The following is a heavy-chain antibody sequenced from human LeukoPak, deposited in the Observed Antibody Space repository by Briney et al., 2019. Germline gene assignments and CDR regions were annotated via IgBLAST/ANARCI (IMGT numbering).Heavy chain of an antibody. Sequence: SQTLSLTCTVSGGSISSGGYYWSWIRQHPGKGLEWIGYIYYSGSTYYNPSLKSRVTISVDTSKNQFSLKLSSVTAADTAVYYCARVPRPNYYYKYGMDVWGKGTTVTVSS. CDR1: GGSISSGGYY. CDR2: IYYSGST. J-gene: IGHJ6*04. V-gene: IGHV4-31*03. CDR3: ARVPRPNYYYKYGMDV.